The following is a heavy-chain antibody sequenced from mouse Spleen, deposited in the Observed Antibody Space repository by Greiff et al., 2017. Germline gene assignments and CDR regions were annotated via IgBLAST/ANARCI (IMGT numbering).Heavy chain of an antibody. J-gene: IGHJ4*01. CDR1: GYSFTSYY. CDR3: ARNEPFYAMDY. Sequence: QVQLQQSGPELVKPGASVKISCKASGYSFTSYYIHWVKQRPGQGLEWIGWIYPGSGNTKYNEKFKGKATLTADTSSSTAYMQLSSLTSEDSAVYYCARNEPFYAMDYWGQGTSVTVSS. CDR2: IYPGSGNT. V-gene: IGHV1-66*01.